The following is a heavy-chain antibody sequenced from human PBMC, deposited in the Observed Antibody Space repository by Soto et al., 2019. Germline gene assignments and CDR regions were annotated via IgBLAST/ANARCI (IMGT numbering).Heavy chain of an antibody. CDR1: GGSISSGGYY. Sequence: QVQLQESGPGLVKPSQTLSLTCTVSGGSISSGGYYWSWIRQHPGKGLEWIGYIYYSGSTYYNPALKSRVTIAVDTSKNQFCLKLSSVTAAATAVYYCASIAARRLFDYWGQGTLVTVSS. J-gene: IGHJ4*02. CDR2: IYYSGST. D-gene: IGHD6-6*01. CDR3: ASIAARRLFDY. V-gene: IGHV4-31*03.